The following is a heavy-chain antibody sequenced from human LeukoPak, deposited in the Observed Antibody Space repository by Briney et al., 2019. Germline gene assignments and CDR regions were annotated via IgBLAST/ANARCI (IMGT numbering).Heavy chain of an antibody. J-gene: IGHJ4*02. D-gene: IGHD1-26*01. CDR3: ASLHSGSYSY. Sequence: SETLSLTCTVSGGSISSYYWSWIRQPPGKGLEWIGYIYYSGSTNYNPSLKSRVTISVDTSKNQFSLKLSSVTAADTAVYYCASLHSGSYSYWGQGTLVTVSS. CDR2: IYYSGST. V-gene: IGHV4-59*01. CDR1: GGSISSYY.